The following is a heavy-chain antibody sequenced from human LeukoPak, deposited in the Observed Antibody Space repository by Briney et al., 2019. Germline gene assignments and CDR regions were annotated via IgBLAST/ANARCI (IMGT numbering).Heavy chain of an antibody. J-gene: IGHJ4*02. CDR1: GGSISSDNYY. CDR2: IYYSGYT. Sequence: PSETLSLTCTVSGGSISSDNYYWGWIRQPPGKGLEWIGTIYYSGYTYYNPSLKSRLTISVDTSKIQLSLRLTSATAADTAVYYCARQAAWGYSYGNNFDYWGQGILVTVSS. V-gene: IGHV4-39*01. D-gene: IGHD5-18*01. CDR3: ARQAAWGYSYGNNFDY.